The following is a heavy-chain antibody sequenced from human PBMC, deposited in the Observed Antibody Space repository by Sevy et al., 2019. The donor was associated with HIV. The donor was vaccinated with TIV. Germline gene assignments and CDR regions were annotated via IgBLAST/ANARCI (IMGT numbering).Heavy chain of an antibody. Sequence: GGSLRLSCAASGFTFSRYGMHWVRQAPGKGLEWVAFIRYDGSTKYYTKSVKGLFTISRDNSKNTLYLQMNSLRTEDTAVYYCAKGPSPMITFGGVADYWGQGTLVTVSS. CDR1: GFTFSRYG. J-gene: IGHJ4*02. V-gene: IGHV3-30*02. CDR3: AKGPSPMITFGGVADY. CDR2: IRYDGSTK. D-gene: IGHD3-16*01.